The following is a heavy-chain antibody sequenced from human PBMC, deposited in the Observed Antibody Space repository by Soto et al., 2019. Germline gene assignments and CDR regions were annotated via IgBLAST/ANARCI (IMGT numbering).Heavy chain of an antibody. Sequence: GASVKVSCKASGYMFTSYYMHWVRQAPGQGLEWMGITNPSGGSTSYAQKFQARVTMTRDTSTSTVYMELSSLRSEDTAVYYCARVGMVGATDAFDIWGQGTMVTVSS. CDR1: GYMFTSYY. CDR2: TNPSGGST. CDR3: ARVGMVGATDAFDI. J-gene: IGHJ3*02. D-gene: IGHD1-26*01. V-gene: IGHV1-46*01.